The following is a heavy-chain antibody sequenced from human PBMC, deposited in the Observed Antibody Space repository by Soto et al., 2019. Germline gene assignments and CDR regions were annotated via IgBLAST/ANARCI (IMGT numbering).Heavy chain of an antibody. V-gene: IGHV4-31*03. Sequence: SETLSLTCTVSGGSISSGGYYWSWIRQHPGKGLEWIGYIYYSGSTYYNPSLKSRVTISVDTSKNQFSLKLSSVTAADTAVYYCVVAAPGDAFDIWGQGTMVTVSS. CDR3: VVAAPGDAFDI. CDR1: GGSISSGGYY. D-gene: IGHD6-13*01. J-gene: IGHJ3*02. CDR2: IYYSGST.